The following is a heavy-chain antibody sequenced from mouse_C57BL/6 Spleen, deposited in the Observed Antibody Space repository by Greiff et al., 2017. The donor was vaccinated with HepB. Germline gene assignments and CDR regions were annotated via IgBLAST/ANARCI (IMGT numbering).Heavy chain of an antibody. CDR1: GYTFTRYW. CDR3: ARPPYYYGSSYGYAMDY. CDR2: IDPSDSYT. J-gene: IGHJ4*01. D-gene: IGHD1-1*01. V-gene: IGHV1-69*01. Sequence: VQLQQPGAELVMPGASVKLSCKASGYTFTRYWMHWVKQRPGQGLEWIGEIDPSDSYTNYNQKFTGKSTLTVDKSSSTAYMKLSSLTSEDSAVYYCARPPYYYGSSYGYAMDYWGQGTSVTVSS.